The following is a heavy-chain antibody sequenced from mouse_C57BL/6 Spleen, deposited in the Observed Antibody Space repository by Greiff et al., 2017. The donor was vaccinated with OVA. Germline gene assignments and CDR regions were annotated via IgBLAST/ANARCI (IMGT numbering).Heavy chain of an antibody. V-gene: IGHV2-4*01. J-gene: IGHJ4*01. CDR3: AKSTTVVAEGYAMDY. CDR2: IWSGGST. CDR1: GFSLTSYG. D-gene: IGHD1-1*01. Sequence: QVQLKQSGPGLVQPSQSLSITCTVSGFSLTSYGVHWVRQPPGKGLEWLGVIWSGGSTDYNAAFISRLSISKDNSKSQVFFKMNSLQADDTAIYYCAKSTTVVAEGYAMDYWGQGTSVTVSS.